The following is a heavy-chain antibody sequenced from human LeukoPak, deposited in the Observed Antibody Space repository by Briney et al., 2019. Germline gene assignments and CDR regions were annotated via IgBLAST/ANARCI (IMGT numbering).Heavy chain of an antibody. D-gene: IGHD1-26*01. CDR3: AREGPYSGRIFDY. Sequence: PSETLSLTCAVYGGSFSGYYWSWIRQPPGKGLEWIGEINHSGSTNYNPSLKSRVTISVDTSRNQFSLKLSSVTAADTAVYYCAREGPYSGRIFDYWGQGTLVTVSS. CDR1: GGSFSGYY. V-gene: IGHV4-34*01. J-gene: IGHJ4*02. CDR2: INHSGST.